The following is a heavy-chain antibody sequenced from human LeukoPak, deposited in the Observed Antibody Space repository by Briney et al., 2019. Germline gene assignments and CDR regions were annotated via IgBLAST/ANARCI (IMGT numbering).Heavy chain of an antibody. V-gene: IGHV3-23*01. J-gene: IGHJ4*02. Sequence: GGSLRLSCAASGFTFSSYAMSWVRQAPGKGVEWVSTISGNGDYTYYADSVKGRFTISRDNPKNTLYLQMNSLRADDTAVYYCAKRGIAAAASFDYWGQGTLVSVSS. CDR1: GFTFSSYA. CDR3: AKRGIAAAASFDY. CDR2: ISGNGDYT. D-gene: IGHD6-13*01.